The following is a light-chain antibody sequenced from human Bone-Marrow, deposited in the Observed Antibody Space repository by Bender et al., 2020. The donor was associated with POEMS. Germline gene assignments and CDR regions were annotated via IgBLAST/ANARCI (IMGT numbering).Light chain of an antibody. CDR2: GYN. V-gene: IGLV1-40*01. Sequence: QSVLTQPPSVSGAPGQRVTISCTGSSSNIGAGYDVQWYQQLPGTAPKFLIYGYNNRPSGVPDRFSGSKSGTSASLAITGLQAEDEGDYYCQSYDNSLGGWVFGGGTKLTVL. J-gene: IGLJ3*02. CDR3: QSYDNSLGGWV. CDR1: SSNIGAGYD.